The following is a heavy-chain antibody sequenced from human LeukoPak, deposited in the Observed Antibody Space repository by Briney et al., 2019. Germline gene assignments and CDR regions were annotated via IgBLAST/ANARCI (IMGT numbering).Heavy chain of an antibody. CDR3: ARGKYYYDSSGRKTYFDY. V-gene: IGHV4-39*01. Sequence: SETLSLTCTVSGGSISSSSYYWGWIRQPPGKGLEWIGSIYYSGSTYYNPSLKSRVTISVDTSKNQFSLKLSSVTAADTAVYYCARGKYYYDSSGRKTYFDYWGQGTLVTVSS. CDR1: GGSISSSSYY. CDR2: IYYSGST. J-gene: IGHJ4*02. D-gene: IGHD3-22*01.